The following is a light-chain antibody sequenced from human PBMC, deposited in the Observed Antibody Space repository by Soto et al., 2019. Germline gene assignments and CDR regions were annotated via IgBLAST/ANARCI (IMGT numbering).Light chain of an antibody. CDR1: QSVGSG. V-gene: IGKV3D-15*01. CDR3: PEYNNWRPLT. Sequence: EIGITQSPATLPVSLGERATLACSASQSVGSGLALYQQKPGQAPRLVIYDIFTRASGVPTRISGSGCGTVFTLAIRSLQSEDFAVYYCPEYNNWRPLTFGAGTRL. J-gene: IGKJ5*01. CDR2: DIF.